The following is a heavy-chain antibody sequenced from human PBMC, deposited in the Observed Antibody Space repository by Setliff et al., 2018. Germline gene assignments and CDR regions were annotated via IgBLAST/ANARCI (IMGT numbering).Heavy chain of an antibody. CDR2: IYTSGST. CDR3: ARGGYSYGYVGYYYYMDV. D-gene: IGHD5-18*01. V-gene: IGHV4-4*07. J-gene: IGHJ6*03. Sequence: SETLSLTCTVSGGSISSYYWSWIRQPAGKGLEWIGRIYTSGSTNYNPSLKSRVTMSVDTSKNQFSLKLSSVTAADTAVYYCARGGYSYGYVGYYYYMDVWGKGTTVTVSS. CDR1: GGSISSYY.